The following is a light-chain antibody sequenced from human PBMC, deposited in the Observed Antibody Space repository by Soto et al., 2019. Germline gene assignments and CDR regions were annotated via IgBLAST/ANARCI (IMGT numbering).Light chain of an antibody. J-gene: IGLJ1*01. CDR2: DVS. Sequence: QSVLTQPRSVSGSPGQSVTISCTGTSRDVGGYTYVSWYQQHPGKAPKLMIYDVSKRPSGVPDRFSGSKSGNTASLTISGLQAEDEADYYCCSYAGSYTYVFGTGTKVTVL. CDR3: CSYAGSYTYV. V-gene: IGLV2-11*01. CDR1: SRDVGGYTY.